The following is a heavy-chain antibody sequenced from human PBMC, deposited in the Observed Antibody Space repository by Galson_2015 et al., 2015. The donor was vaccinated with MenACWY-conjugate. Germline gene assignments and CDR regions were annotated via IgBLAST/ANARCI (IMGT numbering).Heavy chain of an antibody. V-gene: IGHV1-69*06. CDR3: AREGKSNDYGGNSADY. CDR2: ITPIFGTA. D-gene: IGHD4-23*01. CDR1: GGTFSTYT. J-gene: IGHJ4*02. Sequence: SVKVSCKASGGTFSTYTFSWVRQAPGQGLEWMGGITPIFGTANYAQKFQGRLTITADKSTSTAYMELSSLRSEDTAVYYCAREGKSNDYGGNSADYWGQGALFTVSS.